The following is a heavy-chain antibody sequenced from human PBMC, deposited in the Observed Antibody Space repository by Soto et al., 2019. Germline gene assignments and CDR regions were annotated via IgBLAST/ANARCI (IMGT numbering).Heavy chain of an antibody. Sequence: SETLSLTCTVSGGSISSSSYYWGWIRQPPGKGLEWIGSIYYSGSTYYNPSLKSRVTISVDTSKNQFSLKLSSVTAADTAVYYCARPRSTIFGRWAFDIWGQGTMVTVSS. CDR1: GGSISSSSYY. D-gene: IGHD3-3*01. CDR2: IYYSGST. V-gene: IGHV4-39*01. J-gene: IGHJ3*02. CDR3: ARPRSTIFGRWAFDI.